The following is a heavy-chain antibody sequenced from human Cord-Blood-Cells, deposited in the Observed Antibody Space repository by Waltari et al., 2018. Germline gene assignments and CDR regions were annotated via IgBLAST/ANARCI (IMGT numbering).Heavy chain of an antibody. CDR1: GFTFSSYW. V-gene: IGHV3-7*01. CDR2: IKQDGSEK. D-gene: IGHD6-13*01. CDR3: ARELERIFSSSWYYYYYGMDV. J-gene: IGHJ6*02. Sequence: EVQLVESGGGLVQPGGSLRLSCAASGFTFSSYWMSWVRQAPGKGLEWVANIKQDGSEKYFGDSGKGRFTISRDNAKNSLYLQMNSLRAEDTAVYYCARELERIFSSSWYYYYYGMDVWGQGTTVTVSS.